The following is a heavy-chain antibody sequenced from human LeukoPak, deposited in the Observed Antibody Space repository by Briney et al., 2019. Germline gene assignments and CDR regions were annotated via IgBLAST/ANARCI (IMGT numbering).Heavy chain of an antibody. Sequence: GGSLRLSCAASGFIFSDYWMHWVRQGPGKGLVWVSRIKSDGSSTSYADSVKGRFTISRDNAKNTVYVHMNSLRDEDTAVYYCAKCRGYYDSSAPPGIWGQGTVVTVSS. CDR2: IKSDGSST. D-gene: IGHD3-22*01. J-gene: IGHJ3*02. CDR1: GFIFSDYW. CDR3: AKCRGYYDSSAPPGI. V-gene: IGHV3-74*01.